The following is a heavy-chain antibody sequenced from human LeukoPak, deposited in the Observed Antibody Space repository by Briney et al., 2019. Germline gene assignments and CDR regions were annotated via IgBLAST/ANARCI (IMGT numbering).Heavy chain of an antibody. CDR1: VYTFSSYG. CDR2: FRGSGGST. CDR3: AKALVRGVILPLSYFDY. J-gene: IGHJ4*02. Sequence: GGSLRLSCAASVYTFSSYGMSSVRQAPGKGLERVSAFRGSGGSTYYADSVRGRFTISRDNSKNTLYLQMNSLRAEDTAVYYCAKALVRGVILPLSYFDYWGQGTLVTVSS. V-gene: IGHV3-23*01. D-gene: IGHD3-10*01.